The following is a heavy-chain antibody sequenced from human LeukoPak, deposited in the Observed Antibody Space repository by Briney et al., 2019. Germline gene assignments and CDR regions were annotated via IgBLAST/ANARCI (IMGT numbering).Heavy chain of an antibody. J-gene: IGHJ6*03. Sequence: ASVKVSCKASGYTFTGYYMHWVRQAPGQGLEWMGRINPNSGGTNYAQKFRGRVTMTRDTSISTAYMELSRLRSDDTAVYYCARDALGYDFWSGYYDRYYYYMDVWGKGTTVTVSS. CDR1: GYTFTGYY. CDR3: ARDALGYDFWSGYYDRYYYYMDV. D-gene: IGHD3-3*01. CDR2: INPNSGGT. V-gene: IGHV1-2*06.